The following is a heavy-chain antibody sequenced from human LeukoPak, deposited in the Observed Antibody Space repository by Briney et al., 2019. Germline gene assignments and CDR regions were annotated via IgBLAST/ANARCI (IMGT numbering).Heavy chain of an antibody. CDR1: GGSISSYY. D-gene: IGHD6-6*01. CDR2: IYYSGST. J-gene: IGHJ6*02. CDR3: ARDSIAARFPGGYYYYGMDV. Sequence: TLSLTCTVSGGSISSYYWSWIRQPPGKGLEWIGYIYYSGSTNYNPSLKSRVTISVDTSKNQFSLKLSSVTAADTAVYYCARDSIAARFPGGYYYYGMDVWGQGTTVTVSS. V-gene: IGHV4-59*01.